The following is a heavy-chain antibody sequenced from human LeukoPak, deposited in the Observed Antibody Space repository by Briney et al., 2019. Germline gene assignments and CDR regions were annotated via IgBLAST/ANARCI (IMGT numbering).Heavy chain of an antibody. CDR3: ARDNCGGAFDL. J-gene: IGHJ3*01. CDR1: GFTFNKYT. V-gene: IGHV3-30*04. Sequence: PGGSLRLSCAASGFTFNKYTMHWVRQAPGKGLEWVAIVLYDGSKKNNADSVKGRFTISRDNSKNMVYLQMNSLRTEDTALYYCARDNCGGAFDLWGQGTMVTVSS. D-gene: IGHD2-21*01. CDR2: VLYDGSKK.